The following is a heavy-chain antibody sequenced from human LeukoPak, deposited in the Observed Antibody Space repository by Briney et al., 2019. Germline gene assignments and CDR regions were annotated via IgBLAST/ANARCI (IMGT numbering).Heavy chain of an antibody. Sequence: GGSLRLSCAASGFTFSSYGMHWVRRAPGKGLEWVAVISYDGSNKYYADSVKGRFTISRDNSKNTLYLQMNSLRAEDTAVYYCARVSNYYGSGPFDPWGQGTLVTVSS. CDR2: ISYDGSNK. V-gene: IGHV3-30*03. CDR3: ARVSNYYGSGPFDP. J-gene: IGHJ5*02. CDR1: GFTFSSYG. D-gene: IGHD3-10*01.